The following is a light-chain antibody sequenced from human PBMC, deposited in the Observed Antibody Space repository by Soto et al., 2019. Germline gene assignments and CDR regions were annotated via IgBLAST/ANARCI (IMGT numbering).Light chain of an antibody. Sequence: QSVLTQPASVSGSPGQSSTISCTGTSSDVGGYNYVSWYQQNPGKAPKLMIYDVSNRPSGVSNRFSGSKSGNTASLIISGLQAEDEADYYCSSYTSSSTRVFGTGTKLTVL. V-gene: IGLV2-14*01. CDR3: SSYTSSSTRV. CDR1: SSDVGGYNY. J-gene: IGLJ1*01. CDR2: DVS.